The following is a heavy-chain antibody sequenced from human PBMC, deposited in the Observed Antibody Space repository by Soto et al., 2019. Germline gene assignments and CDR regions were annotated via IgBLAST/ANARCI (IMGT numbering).Heavy chain of an antibody. D-gene: IGHD6-13*01. CDR3: DKMEAEAGYYFDY. J-gene: IGHJ4*02. CDR2: IYYSGST. Sequence: PSETLSLTCTVSGGSISSYYWSWIRQPPGKGLEWIGYIYYSGSTNYNPSLKSRVTISVDTSKNQFSLKLSSVTAADTAVYYCDKMEAEAGYYFDYWGQGTLVTVSS. CDR1: GGSISSYY. V-gene: IGHV4-59*01.